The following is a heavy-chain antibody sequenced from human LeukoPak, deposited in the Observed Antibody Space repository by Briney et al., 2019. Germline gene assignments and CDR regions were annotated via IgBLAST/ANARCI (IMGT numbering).Heavy chain of an antibody. D-gene: IGHD3-22*01. CDR3: ARGGYSRGQGSPFDY. V-gene: IGHV7-4-1*02. CDR1: GYTFTNYP. CDR2: IDTNTGNP. Sequence: ASVKVSCKASGYTFTNYPMIWVRQAPGQGLGWMGWIDTNTGNPTYAQGFTGRFVFSLDTSVGTTYLQINSLKTEDTAVYYCARGGYSRGQGSPFDYWGQGTLVTVSS. J-gene: IGHJ4*02.